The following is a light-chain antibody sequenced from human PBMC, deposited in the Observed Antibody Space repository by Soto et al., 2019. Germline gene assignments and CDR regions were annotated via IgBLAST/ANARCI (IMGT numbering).Light chain of an antibody. Sequence: QSVLTQPPSASGSPGQSVTISCTGTSSDIGGYNYVSWYQQHPGKGPKLIIYDVSKRPSGVPDRFSGSKSGNTASLTVSGLQAEDEADYYSSAYAGSNNFVFGTGTKLTVL. CDR1: SSDIGGYNY. V-gene: IGLV2-8*01. CDR3: SAYAGSNNFV. J-gene: IGLJ1*01. CDR2: DVS.